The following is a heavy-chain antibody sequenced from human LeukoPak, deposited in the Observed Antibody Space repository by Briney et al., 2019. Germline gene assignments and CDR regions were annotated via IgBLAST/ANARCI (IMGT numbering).Heavy chain of an antibody. Sequence: SQTLSLTCAISGDSVSSNSAAWNWITQSPSRGLEWLGRTHYRSKWYNDYAVSVKSRITIKPDTSKNQFSLQLNSVTPEDTAVYYCAREGGPLNWFDPWGQGTLVTVSS. CDR3: AREGGPLNWFDP. CDR1: GDSVSSNSAA. J-gene: IGHJ5*02. V-gene: IGHV6-1*01. CDR2: THYRSKWYN. D-gene: IGHD1-26*01.